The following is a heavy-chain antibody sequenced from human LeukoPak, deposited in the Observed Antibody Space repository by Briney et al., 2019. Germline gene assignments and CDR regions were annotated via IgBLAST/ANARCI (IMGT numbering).Heavy chain of an antibody. D-gene: IGHD2-21*02. V-gene: IGHV3-30*03. J-gene: IGHJ3*02. CDR1: GFTFSSYG. CDR3: VTACGGDCHDAFDI. CDR2: ISYDGSNK. Sequence: PGGSLRHSRAASGFTFSSYGMHWVRQAPGKGLEWVAVISYDGSNKYYVDSVKGRSTISRDNSKNTLYLQMNSLRAEDTAVYYCVTACGGDCHDAFDIWGQGTMATVSS.